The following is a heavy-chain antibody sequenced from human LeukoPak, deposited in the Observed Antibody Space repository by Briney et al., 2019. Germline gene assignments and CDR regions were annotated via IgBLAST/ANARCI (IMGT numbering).Heavy chain of an antibody. D-gene: IGHD2-2*01. V-gene: IGHV1-69*13. CDR1: GGTFSSYA. CDR3: ASLGYCSSTSCYGTVDY. CDR2: IIPIFGTA. J-gene: IGHJ4*02. Sequence: SVKVSCKASGGTFSSYAISWVRQAPGQGLEWMGGIIPIFGTANYAQKFQGRVTITADESTSTAYMELSSLRSEDTAVYYCASLGYCSSTSCYGTVDYWGQGTLVTVSS.